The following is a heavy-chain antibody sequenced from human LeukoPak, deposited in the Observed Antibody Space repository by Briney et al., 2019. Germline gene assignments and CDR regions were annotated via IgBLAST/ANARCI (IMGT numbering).Heavy chain of an antibody. CDR1: GFTFRSFA. V-gene: IGHV3-64*02. CDR2: LRSDGATT. Sequence: GGSLGLSCAASGFTFRSFAMHWVRQTPGKGLEYVSALRSDGATTYYADSVKGRFIISRDNSKNTVYLQMGSLRSEDTGVYYCARARRSGQQSYYFDYWGQGTPVIVSS. CDR3: ARARRSGQQSYYFDY. J-gene: IGHJ4*02. D-gene: IGHD6-19*01.